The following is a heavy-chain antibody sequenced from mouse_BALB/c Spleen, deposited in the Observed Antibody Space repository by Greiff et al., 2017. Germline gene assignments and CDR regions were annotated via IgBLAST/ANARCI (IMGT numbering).Heavy chain of an antibody. D-gene: IGHD2-3*01. CDR3: ARDRGMIPWFAY. J-gene: IGHJ3*01. CDR2: ISSGGSYT. V-gene: IGHV5-9-4*01. Sequence: EVQLVESGGGLVKPGGSLKLSCAASGFTFSSYAMSWVRQSPEKRLEWVAEISSGGSYTYYPDTVTGRFTISRDNAKNTLYLEMSSLRSEDTAMYYCARDRGMIPWFAYWGQGTLVTVSA. CDR1: GFTFSSYA.